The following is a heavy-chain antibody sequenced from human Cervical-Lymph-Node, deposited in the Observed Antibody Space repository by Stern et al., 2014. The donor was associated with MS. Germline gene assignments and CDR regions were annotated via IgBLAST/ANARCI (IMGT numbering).Heavy chain of an antibody. CDR2: INPDSGGI. J-gene: IGHJ3*01. Sequence: QVQLVQSGAALKKPGTSVKVSCQTSGYTFTDYYIHWVRQAPGQGLEWMGRINPDSGGITYAQKVQGRVTMTRDTSSNTAYMELSSLRSDDTAMFYCTRDLVGTDAFDVWGQGTMVIVSS. D-gene: IGHD1-14*01. CDR3: TRDLVGTDAFDV. V-gene: IGHV1-2*06. CDR1: GYTFTDYY.